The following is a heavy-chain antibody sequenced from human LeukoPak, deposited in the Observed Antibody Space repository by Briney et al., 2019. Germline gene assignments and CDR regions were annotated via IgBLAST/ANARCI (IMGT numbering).Heavy chain of an antibody. D-gene: IGHD6-13*01. CDR1: GDSISSSSYY. Sequence: QTSETLSLTCTVSGDSISSSSYYWGWIRQPPGKGLEWIGSIYYSGSTYYNPSLKSRVTISVDTSKNQFSLKLSSVTAADTAVYYCARDVTAAFDYWGQGTLVTVSS. V-gene: IGHV4-39*07. J-gene: IGHJ4*02. CDR3: ARDVTAAFDY. CDR2: IYYSGST.